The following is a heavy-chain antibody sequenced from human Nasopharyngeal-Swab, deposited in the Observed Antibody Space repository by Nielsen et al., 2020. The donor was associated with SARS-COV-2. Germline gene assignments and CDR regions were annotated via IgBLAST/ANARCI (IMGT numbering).Heavy chain of an antibody. Sequence: GESLKISCAASGFTFSSYWMNWVRQAPGKGLEWVSSISSSSSYIYYADSVKGRFTISRDNAKNSLYLQMNSLRAEDTAVYYCARAGRMATVDYWGQGTLVTVSS. D-gene: IGHD5-24*01. CDR3: ARAGRMATVDY. V-gene: IGHV3-21*01. J-gene: IGHJ4*02. CDR1: GFTFSSYW. CDR2: ISSSSSYI.